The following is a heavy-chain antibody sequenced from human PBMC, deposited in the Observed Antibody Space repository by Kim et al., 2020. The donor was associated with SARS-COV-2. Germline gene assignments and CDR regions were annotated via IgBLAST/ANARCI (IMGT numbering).Heavy chain of an antibody. J-gene: IGHJ4*02. Sequence: GGSLRLSCAASGFTFRSFWMGWVRQAPGKGLEWVANINEDGGETYYVDSVKGRFTISRDNVKNSVYLQLNSLRAEDTAVDYCARGHYFNSWGQGTLVTVS. V-gene: IGHV3-7*03. CDR2: INEDGGET. CDR3: ARGHYFNS. CDR1: GFTFRSFW.